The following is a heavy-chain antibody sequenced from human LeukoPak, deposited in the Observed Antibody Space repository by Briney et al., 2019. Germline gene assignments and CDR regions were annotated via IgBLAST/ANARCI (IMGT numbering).Heavy chain of an antibody. Sequence: PGGSLRLSCAASGFTFSSYWMNWARQAPGKGLEWVASINHNGNVNYYVDSVKGRFTISRDNAKNSLYLQMSNLRAEDTAVYYCARGIEGWLQLGAFDIWGQGTMVTVSS. CDR1: GFTFSSYW. CDR3: ARGIEGWLQLGAFDI. D-gene: IGHD5-24*01. V-gene: IGHV3-7*03. J-gene: IGHJ3*02. CDR2: INHNGNVN.